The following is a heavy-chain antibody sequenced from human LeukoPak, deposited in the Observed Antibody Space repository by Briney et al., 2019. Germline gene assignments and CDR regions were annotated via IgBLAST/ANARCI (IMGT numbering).Heavy chain of an antibody. Sequence: PSETLSLTCAVSGYSISSGYYWGLIRPPPRKGLEGVGGIYHSGSTYYSPSLKSRVTISVDTSKNQFSLKLSSVTAADTAVYYCARGPITMVRGVLPALYWFDPWGQGTLVTVSS. CDR2: IYHSGST. V-gene: IGHV4-38-2*01. D-gene: IGHD3-10*01. CDR1: GYSISSGYY. CDR3: ARGPITMVRGVLPALYWFDP. J-gene: IGHJ5*02.